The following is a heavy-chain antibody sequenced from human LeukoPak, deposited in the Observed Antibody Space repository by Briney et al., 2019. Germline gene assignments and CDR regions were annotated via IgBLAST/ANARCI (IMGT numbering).Heavy chain of an antibody. Sequence: GGSLRLSCAASGFTFSSYGMHWVRQAPGKGLEWVAFIRYDGSNKYYADSVKGRFTISRDNSKNTLYLQMNSLRAEDTAVYYCASATIFGVVIYYWGQGTLVTVSS. D-gene: IGHD3-3*01. CDR2: IRYDGSNK. V-gene: IGHV3-30*02. J-gene: IGHJ4*02. CDR1: GFTFSSYG. CDR3: ASATIFGVVIYY.